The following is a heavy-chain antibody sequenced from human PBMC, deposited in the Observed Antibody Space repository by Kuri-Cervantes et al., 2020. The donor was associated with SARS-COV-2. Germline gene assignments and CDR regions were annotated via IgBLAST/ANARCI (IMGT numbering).Heavy chain of an antibody. J-gene: IGHJ3*02. CDR1: GFTFSSYW. D-gene: IGHD6-6*01. V-gene: IGHV3-7*01. CDR3: ARVSSSSSPAFDI. Sequence: GESLKISCAASGFTFSSYWMSRVRQAPGKGLEWVANIKQDGSEKYYVDSVKGQFTISRDNAKNSLYLQMNSLRAEDTAVYYCARVSSSSSPAFDIWGQGTMVTVSS. CDR2: IKQDGSEK.